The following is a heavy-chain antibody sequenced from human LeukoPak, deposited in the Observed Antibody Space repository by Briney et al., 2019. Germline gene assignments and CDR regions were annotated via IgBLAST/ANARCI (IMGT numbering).Heavy chain of an antibody. D-gene: IGHD6-6*01. Sequence: GGSLRLSCAASGFTFSSYWMSWVRQAPGKGLEWVANIKQDGSEKYYVDSVKGRFTISRDNSENTLYLQMNSLRAEDTAVYYCAKQRTMGGIAALWDPFDYWGQGTLVTVSS. CDR3: AKQRTMGGIAALWDPFDY. CDR1: GFTFSSYW. J-gene: IGHJ4*02. CDR2: IKQDGSEK. V-gene: IGHV3-7*03.